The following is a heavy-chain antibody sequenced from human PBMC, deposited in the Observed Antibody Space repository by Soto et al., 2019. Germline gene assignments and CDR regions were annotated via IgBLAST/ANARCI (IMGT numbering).Heavy chain of an antibody. V-gene: IGHV1-69*13. D-gene: IGHD2-15*01. CDR1: GGTFSSYA. Sequence: GASVKVSCKASGGTFSSYAISWVRQAPGQGLEWMGGIIPIFGTANYAQKFQGRVTITADESTSTAYMELSSLRSEDTAVYYCARDKQKWSRFRNYYYCGMDVWGQGTTVTVSS. CDR3: ARDKQKWSRFRNYYYCGMDV. CDR2: IIPIFGTA. J-gene: IGHJ6*02.